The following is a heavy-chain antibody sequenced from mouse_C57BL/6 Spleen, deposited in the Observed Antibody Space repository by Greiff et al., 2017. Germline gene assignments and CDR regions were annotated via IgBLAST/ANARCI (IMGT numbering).Heavy chain of an antibody. Sequence: VQLQQSGPELVKPGASVKISCKASGYAFSSSWMNWVKQRPGKGLEWIGRIYPGDGDTNYNGKFKGKGTLTADKSSSTAYMQLSSLTSEDSAVYFCARSPHYYGSSYDLDWYFDVWGTGTTVTVSS. J-gene: IGHJ1*03. D-gene: IGHD1-1*01. CDR2: IYPGDGDT. V-gene: IGHV1-82*01. CDR1: GYAFSSSW. CDR3: ARSPHYYGSSYDLDWYFDV.